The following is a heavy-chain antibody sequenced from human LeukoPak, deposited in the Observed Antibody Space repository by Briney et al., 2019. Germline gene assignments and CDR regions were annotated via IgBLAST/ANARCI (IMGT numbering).Heavy chain of an antibody. CDR2: IIPILGIA. CDR1: GGTFSSYA. J-gene: IGHJ3*02. CDR3: ARDLGTQMATITVLPDAFDI. Sequence: SVKVSCKASGGTFSSYAISWVRQAPGQGLEWMGRIIPILGIANYAQKFQGRVTITADKSTSTAYMELSSLRSEDTAVYYCARDLGTQMATITVLPDAFDIWGQGTMVTVSS. D-gene: IGHD5-24*01. V-gene: IGHV1-69*04.